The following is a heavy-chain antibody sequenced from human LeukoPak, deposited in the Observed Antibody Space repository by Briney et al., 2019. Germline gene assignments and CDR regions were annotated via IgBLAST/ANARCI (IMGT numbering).Heavy chain of an antibody. D-gene: IGHD3-16*01. J-gene: IGHJ4*02. Sequence: GGSLRLSCAASGFTFSGYYMSWIRQAPGKGLEWVSYISSSSDTIYYADSVQGRFTITRDNTRNSLYLQMNSLRAEDTAVYFCARDVISRNMITLGLGYWGQGTLVTVSS. CDR1: GFTFSGYY. CDR3: ARDVISRNMITLGLGY. V-gene: IGHV3-11*04. CDR2: ISSSSDTI.